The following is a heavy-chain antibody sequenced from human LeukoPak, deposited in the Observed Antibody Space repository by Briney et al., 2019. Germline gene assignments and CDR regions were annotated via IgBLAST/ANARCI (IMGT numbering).Heavy chain of an antibody. D-gene: IGHD3/OR15-3a*01. J-gene: IGHJ4*02. Sequence: PGGSLRLSCAASGFTFSSYAMHWVRQAPGKGLEWVAVISYDGSNKYYADSVKGRFTISRDNSKNTLYLQMNSLRAEDTAVYYCARDGGKKDFWTNWGQGTLVTVSS. CDR2: ISYDGSNK. CDR3: ARDGGKKDFWTN. CDR1: GFTFSSYA. V-gene: IGHV3-30-3*01.